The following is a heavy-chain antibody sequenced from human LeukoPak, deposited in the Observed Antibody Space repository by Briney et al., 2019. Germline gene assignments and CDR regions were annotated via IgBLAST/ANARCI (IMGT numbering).Heavy chain of an antibody. CDR3: AKQSLYDSSGHFHY. V-gene: IGHV3-21*04. Sequence: GGSLRLSCGASGFTFSRYSMYWVRQAPGKGLEWVSSISSSGSYIYYADSVKGRFTISRDDAKNSLYLQMNSLRAEDTAVYFCAKQSLYDSSGHFHYWGQGTLVTVSS. J-gene: IGHJ4*02. CDR2: ISSSGSYI. CDR1: GFTFSRYS. D-gene: IGHD3-22*01.